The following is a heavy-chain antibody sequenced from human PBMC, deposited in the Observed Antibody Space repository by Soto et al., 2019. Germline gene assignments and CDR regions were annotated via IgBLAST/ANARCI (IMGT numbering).Heavy chain of an antibody. J-gene: IGHJ6*02. CDR3: AKLGSAGIAAAGVYYYYGMDV. D-gene: IGHD6-13*01. CDR2: ISGSGGST. CDR1: GFTFSSYA. V-gene: IGHV3-23*01. Sequence: GGSLRLSCAASGFTFSSYAMSWVRQAPGKGLEWVSAISGSGGSTYYADSVKGRFTISRDNSKNTLYLQMNSLRAEDTAVYYCAKLGSAGIAAAGVYYYYGMDVWGQGTTVTAP.